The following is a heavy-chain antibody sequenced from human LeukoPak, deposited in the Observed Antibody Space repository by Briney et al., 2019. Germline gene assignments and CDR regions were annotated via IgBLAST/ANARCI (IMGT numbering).Heavy chain of an antibody. V-gene: IGHV4-59*01. CDR2: IYYSGST. CDR3: ARDLELGY. D-gene: IGHD6-13*01. Sequence: SETLSLTCTVSGGSISSYYWSWIRQPPGKELEWIGYIYYSGSTNYNPSLKSRVTISVDTSKNQFSLKLNSVTAADTAVYYCARDLELGYWGQGILVTVSS. CDR1: GGSISSYY. J-gene: IGHJ4*02.